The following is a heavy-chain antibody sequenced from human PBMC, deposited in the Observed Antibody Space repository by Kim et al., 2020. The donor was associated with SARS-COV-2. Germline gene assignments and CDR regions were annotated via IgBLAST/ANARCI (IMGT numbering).Heavy chain of an antibody. J-gene: IGHJ4*02. D-gene: IGHD6-13*01. V-gene: IGHV4-61*01. CDR1: GDSVSSGSYY. Sequence: SETLSLTCTVSGDSVSSGSYYWSWIRQPPGKGLEWIGYIYYSGSTNYNPSLKSRVTISVDTSKNQFSLKLSSVTAADTAVYYCAREVLIAAAGPYYYFDYWGQGTLVTVSS. CDR3: AREVLIAAAGPYYYFDY. CDR2: IYYSGST.